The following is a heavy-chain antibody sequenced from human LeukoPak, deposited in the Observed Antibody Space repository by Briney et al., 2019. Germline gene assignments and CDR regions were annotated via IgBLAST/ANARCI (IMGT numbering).Heavy chain of an antibody. Sequence: GGFLRLSCAASGFTFRDFWIHWVRQAPGKGLVWVSRINSDGSNITYADSVKGRFTISRDNAKNTLYLQMNSLRGEDTAVYYCARSRYSTSSGGFDYWGQGILVTVSS. CDR2: INSDGSNI. CDR3: ARSRYSTSSGGFDY. D-gene: IGHD6-6*01. J-gene: IGHJ4*02. CDR1: GFTFRDFW. V-gene: IGHV3-74*01.